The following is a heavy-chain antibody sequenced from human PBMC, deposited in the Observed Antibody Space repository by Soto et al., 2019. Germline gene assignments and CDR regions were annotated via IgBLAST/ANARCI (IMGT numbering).Heavy chain of an antibody. Sequence: TSETLSLTCAVYGGSFSGYYWSWIRQPPGKGLEWIGEINHSGSTNYNPSHKSRVTISVDTSKNQFSLRLNSVTAADTAVYYCARSQYTGYERPTFVSSFEYWGLGTLVTV. CDR3: ARSQYTGYERPTFVSSFEY. D-gene: IGHD1-20*01. CDR1: GGSFSGYY. V-gene: IGHV4-34*01. CDR2: INHSGST. J-gene: IGHJ4*02.